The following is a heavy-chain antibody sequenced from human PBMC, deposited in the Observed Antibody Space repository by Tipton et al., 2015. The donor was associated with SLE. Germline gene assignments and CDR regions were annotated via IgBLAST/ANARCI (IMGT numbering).Heavy chain of an antibody. CDR3: AKDNSGSYHDAFDI. CDR2: ISWDGGST. CDR1: GFTFDDYA. D-gene: IGHD1-26*01. V-gene: IGHV3-43D*04. J-gene: IGHJ3*02. Sequence: SLRLSCAASGFTFDDYAMHWVRQAPGKGLEWVSLISWDGGSTYYADSVKGRFTISRDSSKNSLYLQMNSLRAEDTALYYCAKDNSGSYHDAFDIWGQGTMVTVSS.